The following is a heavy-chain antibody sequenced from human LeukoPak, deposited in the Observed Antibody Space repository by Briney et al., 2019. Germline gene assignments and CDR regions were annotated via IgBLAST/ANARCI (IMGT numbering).Heavy chain of an antibody. CDR1: GFTFNSYT. CDR3: AKDFSTVDTTMVYFDS. V-gene: IGHV3-23*01. J-gene: IGHJ4*02. Sequence: GGSLRLFCAASGFTFNSYTINWVRQAPGKGLEWVSAISGTGRSTHYADSVRGRFTISRDNSKNTLYLEMNSLRTEDTAVYYCAKDFSTVDTTMVYFDSWGQGTLVTVSS. CDR2: ISGTGRST. D-gene: IGHD5-18*01.